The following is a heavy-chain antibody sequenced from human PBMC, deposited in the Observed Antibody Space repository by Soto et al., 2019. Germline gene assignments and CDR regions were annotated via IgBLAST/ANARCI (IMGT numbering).Heavy chain of an antibody. CDR3: ARGYCSSTSCYGATLFDY. J-gene: IGHJ4*02. D-gene: IGHD2-2*01. CDR1: GGSISSYY. V-gene: IGHV4-59*01. Sequence: QVQLQESGPGLVKPSETLSLTCTVSGGSISSYYWSWIRQPPGKGLEWIGYIYYSGSTNYNPSLKSRVTISVDTSKNRFSLKLSSVTAADTAVYYCARGYCSSTSCYGATLFDYWGQGTLVTVSS. CDR2: IYYSGST.